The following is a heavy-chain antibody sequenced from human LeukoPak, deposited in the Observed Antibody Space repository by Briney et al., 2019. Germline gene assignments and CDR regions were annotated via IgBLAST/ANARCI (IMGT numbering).Heavy chain of an antibody. CDR3: AKDSSTWGNLAGHFDS. J-gene: IGHJ4*02. CDR2: FYASGTT. Sequence: SETLSLTCTVSGGSIVRHYWNWIRQPAGRGLEWIGRFYASGTTNTSPSLKSRVTMSVDTSKNQFSLKLSSVTAADTAVYYCAKDSSTWGNLAGHFDSWGQGTLVTVSS. CDR1: GGSIVRHY. V-gene: IGHV4-4*07. D-gene: IGHD6-13*01.